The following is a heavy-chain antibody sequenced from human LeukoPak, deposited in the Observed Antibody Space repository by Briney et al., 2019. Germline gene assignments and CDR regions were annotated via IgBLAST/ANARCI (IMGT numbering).Heavy chain of an antibody. D-gene: IGHD6-6*01. CDR3: ARGIRSYSTPSD. J-gene: IGHJ4*02. CDR1: GYTFTSYD. Sequence: ASVKVSCKASGYTFTSYDINWVRQATGQGLEWMGWMNPNSGNTGYAQKFQGRVTITADKSTSTAYMELSSLRSEDTAVYYCARGIRSYSTPSDWGQGTLVTVSS. CDR2: MNPNSGNT. V-gene: IGHV1-8*01.